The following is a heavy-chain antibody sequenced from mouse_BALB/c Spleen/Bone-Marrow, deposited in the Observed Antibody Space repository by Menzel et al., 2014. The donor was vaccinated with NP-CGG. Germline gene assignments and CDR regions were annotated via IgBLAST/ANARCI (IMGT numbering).Heavy chain of an antibody. CDR2: IDPANGNT. CDR3: ATYYRYDRRFAY. V-gene: IGHV14-3*02. J-gene: IGHJ3*01. Sequence: VQLQQSGAELVKPGASVKLSCTASGFNIKDTYMHWVKQRPEQGLDRIGRIDPANGNTKYDPKFQGKATITADTSSNTAYLQLSSLTSEDTAVYYCATYYRYDRRFAYWGQGTLVTVSA. CDR1: GFNIKDTY. D-gene: IGHD2-14*01.